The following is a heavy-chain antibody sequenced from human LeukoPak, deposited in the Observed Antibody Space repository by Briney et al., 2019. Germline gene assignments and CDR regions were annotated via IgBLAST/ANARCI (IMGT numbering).Heavy chain of an antibody. J-gene: IGHJ4*02. CDR3: AKWDGIPVAGTYFY. Sequence: GGSLRLYCAASGCTFNNYAMRWVRKARGKGLEWVSSISGSGGRTYYADYVKGRFTISRVNFKNTLFLQMNSLRVEDTAIYYCAKWDGIPVAGTYFYWGQGTLVTVSS. D-gene: IGHD6-19*01. V-gene: IGHV3-23*01. CDR2: ISGSGGRT. CDR1: GCTFNNYA.